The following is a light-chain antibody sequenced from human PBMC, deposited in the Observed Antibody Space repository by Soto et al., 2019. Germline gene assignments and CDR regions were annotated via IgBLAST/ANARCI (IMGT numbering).Light chain of an antibody. Sequence: DIQMTQSPTSLYASVGDRVTITCRASQNINNLLTWYQQKSGKDPTLLIYNAPTLESGVPSRFSGSGYGTDVTLTISSLQPEDFATYYCQQSYSTPRTFGQGTKVDVK. CDR1: QNINNL. V-gene: IGKV1-39*01. CDR2: NAP. J-gene: IGKJ1*01. CDR3: QQSYSTPRT.